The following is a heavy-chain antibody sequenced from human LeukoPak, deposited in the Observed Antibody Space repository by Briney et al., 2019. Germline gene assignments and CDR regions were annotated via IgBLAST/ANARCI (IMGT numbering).Heavy chain of an antibody. CDR2: ISYDGSNK. V-gene: IGHV3-30*03. D-gene: IGHD3-22*01. Sequence: GGSLRLSCAASGFTFSSYGMHWVRQAPGKGLEWVAVISYDGSNKYYADSVKGRFTISRDNAENSLYLQMNSLRAEDTALYYCARLSPVTMIVVSYWYFDLWGRGTLVTVSS. CDR3: ARLSPVTMIVVSYWYFDL. J-gene: IGHJ2*01. CDR1: GFTFSSYG.